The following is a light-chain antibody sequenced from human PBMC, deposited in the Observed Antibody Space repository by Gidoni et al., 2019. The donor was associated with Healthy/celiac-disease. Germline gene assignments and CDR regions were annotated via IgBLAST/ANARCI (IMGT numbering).Light chain of an antibody. CDR1: QSVLYSSNNKNY. CDR3: QQYYSTPFT. CDR2: WAS. J-gene: IGKJ3*01. V-gene: IGKV4-1*01. Sequence: IVITQSPYSLAVSLGERATINCKSSQSVLYSSNNKNYLAWYQQKPGQPPKLLIYWASTRESGVPDRFSGSGSGTDFTLTISSLQAEEVAAYYCQQYYSTPFTFGPGTKVDIK.